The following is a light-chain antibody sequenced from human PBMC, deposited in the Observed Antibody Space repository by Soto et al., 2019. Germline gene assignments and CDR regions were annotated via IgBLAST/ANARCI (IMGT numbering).Light chain of an antibody. Sequence: EIVLPQSPGTLSLSPGERATLSCRASQSIYSRLLAWYQQKPGQAPRLLIFAISGRATGIPDRFSGSGSGTDFTLAISRLEPEDFAVYYCQQYESSPYTLGQGTRLEI. CDR1: QSIYSRL. J-gene: IGKJ5*01. V-gene: IGKV3-20*01. CDR2: AIS. CDR3: QQYESSPYT.